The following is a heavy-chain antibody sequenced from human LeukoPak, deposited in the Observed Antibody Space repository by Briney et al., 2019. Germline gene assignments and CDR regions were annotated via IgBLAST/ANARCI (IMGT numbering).Heavy chain of an antibody. J-gene: IGHJ5*02. CDR1: GFTFSSYS. Sequence: GGSLRLSCAASGFTFSSYSMNWVRQAPGKGLEWVGFIRSKAYGGTTEYAASVKGRFTISRDDSKSIAYLQMNSLKTEDTAVYYCKGQLIRFDPWGQGTLVTVSS. V-gene: IGHV3-49*04. D-gene: IGHD2-2*01. CDR3: KGQLIRFDP. CDR2: IRSKAYGGTT.